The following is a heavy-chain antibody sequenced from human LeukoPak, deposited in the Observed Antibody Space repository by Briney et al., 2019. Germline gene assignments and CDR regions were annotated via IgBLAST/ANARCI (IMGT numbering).Heavy chain of an antibody. V-gene: IGHV4-59*01. CDR1: GGSISSYY. D-gene: IGHD5-18*01. CDR3: ARGGTGYSSYYNMDV. Sequence: SETLSLTCTVFGGSISSYYWCWIRQPPGKGLEWIGYIHYSGSTNYNPSLKSRVTMAADTSENQFSLNLSSVTTADTAVYYCARGGTGYSSYYNMDVWGQGTTVTVSS. CDR2: IHYSGST. J-gene: IGHJ6*02.